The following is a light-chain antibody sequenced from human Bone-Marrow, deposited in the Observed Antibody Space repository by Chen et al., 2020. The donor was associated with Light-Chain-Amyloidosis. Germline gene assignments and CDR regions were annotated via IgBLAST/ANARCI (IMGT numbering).Light chain of an antibody. V-gene: IGLV3-25*02. CDR3: RSAGSNGTSEVI. Sequence: SYELTQPPSVSVSPGQTARNTCSGDDLPTKYAYWYQQKPGQAAVRVIHRDTERPPEISLRFWSSSSVPNATLTISVVQAEEEADYHIRSAGSNGTSEVICGGWTKLTVL. J-gene: IGLJ2*01. CDR2: RDT. CDR1: DLPTKY.